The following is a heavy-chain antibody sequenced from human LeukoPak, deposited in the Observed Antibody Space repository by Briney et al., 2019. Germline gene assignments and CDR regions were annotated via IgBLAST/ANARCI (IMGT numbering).Heavy chain of an antibody. D-gene: IGHD3-22*01. J-gene: IGHJ4*02. V-gene: IGHV4-39*07. CDR2: INHSGST. CDR1: GGSISSGGYS. CDR3: ARVTRPSYYYDSSGYYSAPFDY. Sequence: SETLSLTCTVSGGSISSGGYSWSWIRQPPGKGLEWIGEINHSGSTNYNPSLKSRVTISVDTSKNQFSLKLSSVTAADTAVYYCARVTRPSYYYDSSGYYSAPFDYWGQGTLVTVSS.